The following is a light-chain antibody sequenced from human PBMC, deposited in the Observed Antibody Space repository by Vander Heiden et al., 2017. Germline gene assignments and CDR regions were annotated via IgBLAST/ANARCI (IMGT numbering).Light chain of an antibody. CDR3: QAWDSSTSYV. CDR2: QDS. J-gene: IGLJ1*01. Sequence: SSELTEPPSVSVSQGQTASITCSGDKLGDKYACWYQQRPGQSPVLVIYQDSKRPSGIPERFSGSNSGNTATLTISGTKAMDEADYYCQAWDSSTSYVFGTGTKVTGL. CDR1: KLGDKY. V-gene: IGLV3-1*01.